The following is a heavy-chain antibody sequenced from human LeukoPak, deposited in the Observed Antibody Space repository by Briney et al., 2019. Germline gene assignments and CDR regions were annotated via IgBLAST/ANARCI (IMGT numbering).Heavy chain of an antibody. D-gene: IGHD4-23*01. CDR3: ARGPDYGGNSFNY. Sequence: SVKVSCKASGGTFSSYAISWVRQAPGQGLEWMGRIVPILGIANYAQKFQGRVTITADKSTSTAYMELSSLRSEDTAVYYCARGPDYGGNSFNYWGQGTLVTVSS. V-gene: IGHV1-69*04. CDR2: IVPILGIA. CDR1: GGTFSSYA. J-gene: IGHJ4*02.